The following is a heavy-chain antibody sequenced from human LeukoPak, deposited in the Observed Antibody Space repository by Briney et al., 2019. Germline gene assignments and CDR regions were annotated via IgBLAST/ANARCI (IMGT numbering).Heavy chain of an antibody. CDR3: VRSGPYIKEGFDY. CDR1: GYSITSDYY. D-gene: IGHD1-26*01. CDR2: IYHSGVT. Sequence: SETLSLTCTVSGYSITSDYYWGWIRQSPGKGLEWIGSIYHSGVTYFNPSPKSRITLSIDTSKNQFSLQLSSVTAADTALYYCVRSGPYIKEGFDYWGQGTLVTVSS. V-gene: IGHV4-38-2*02. J-gene: IGHJ4*01.